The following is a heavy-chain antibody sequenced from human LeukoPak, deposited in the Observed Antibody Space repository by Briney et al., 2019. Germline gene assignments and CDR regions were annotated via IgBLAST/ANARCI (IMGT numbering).Heavy chain of an antibody. Sequence: SETLSLTCTVSGGSISSYYWSWIRQPPGKGLEWIGYIYYSGSTNYNPSLKSRVTISVDTSKNQFSLKLSSVTAADTAVYYCARTLKDYYDSSGYYFYYYMDVWGKGTTVTVSS. CDR2: IYYSGST. J-gene: IGHJ6*03. D-gene: IGHD3-22*01. V-gene: IGHV4-59*01. CDR1: GGSISSYY. CDR3: ARTLKDYYDSSGYYFYYYMDV.